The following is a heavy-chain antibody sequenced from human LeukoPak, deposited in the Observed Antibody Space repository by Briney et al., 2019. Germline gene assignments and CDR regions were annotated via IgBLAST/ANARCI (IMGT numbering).Heavy chain of an antibody. V-gene: IGHV4-30-2*01. Sequence: NPSETLSLTCTVSGGSISNINYSWSWIRRPPGKGPEWIGYIYYSGSTYYNPALRSRVTISVDRSKNHFSLELNSVTAADTAVYYCARVMYGEGVRFDPWGQGTLVTVSS. D-gene: IGHD2-8*01. CDR2: IYYSGST. CDR3: ARVMYGEGVRFDP. CDR1: GGSISNINYS. J-gene: IGHJ5*02.